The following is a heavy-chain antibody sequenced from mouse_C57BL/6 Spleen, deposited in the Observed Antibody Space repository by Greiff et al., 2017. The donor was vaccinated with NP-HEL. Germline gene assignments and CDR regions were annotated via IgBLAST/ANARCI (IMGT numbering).Heavy chain of an antibody. Sequence: EVQLQQSGPELVKPGASVKISCKASGYSFTDYNMNWVKQSNGKSLEWIGVINPNYGTTSYNQKFKGKATLTVDQSSSTAYMQLNSLTSEDSAVYYCARSFFGTVVPYWYFDVWGTGTTVTVSS. V-gene: IGHV1-39*01. CDR1: GYSFTDYN. CDR3: ARSFFGTVVPYWYFDV. J-gene: IGHJ1*03. D-gene: IGHD1-1*01. CDR2: INPNYGTT.